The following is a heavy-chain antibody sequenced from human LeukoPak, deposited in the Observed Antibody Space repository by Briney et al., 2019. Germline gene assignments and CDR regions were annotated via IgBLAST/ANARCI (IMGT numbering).Heavy chain of an antibody. V-gene: IGHV3-21*01. CDR3: ARVMVRGVILNWFDP. J-gene: IGHJ5*02. CDR1: GFTFSSYS. Sequence: GGSLGLSCAASGFTFSSYSMNWVRQAPGKGLEWVSSISSSSSYIYYADSVKGRFTISRDNAKNSLYLQMNSLRAEDTAVYYCARVMVRGVILNWFDPWGQGTLVTVSS. D-gene: IGHD3-10*01. CDR2: ISSSSSYI.